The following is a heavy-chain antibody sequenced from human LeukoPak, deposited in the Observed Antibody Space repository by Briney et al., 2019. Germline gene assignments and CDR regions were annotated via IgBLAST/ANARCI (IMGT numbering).Heavy chain of an antibody. V-gene: IGHV1-46*01. Sequence: GASVKVSCKASGYTFTNYYIYWVRQAPGQGLEWMGIINPIGGTSTYAQKFQGRVSMTRDTATSTVYMEVSSLRSEDTAVYYCVRDYHYGDRDYWGQGTLVTVSS. CDR3: VRDYHYGDRDY. CDR2: INPIGGTS. CDR1: GYTFTNYY. D-gene: IGHD4-17*01. J-gene: IGHJ4*02.